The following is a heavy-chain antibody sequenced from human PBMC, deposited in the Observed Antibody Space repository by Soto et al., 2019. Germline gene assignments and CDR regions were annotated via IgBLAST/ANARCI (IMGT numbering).Heavy chain of an antibody. CDR1: GGSFSGYY. Sequence: QVQLQQWGAGLLKPSETLSLTCAVYGGSFSGYYWSWIRQPPGKGLEWIGEINHSGSTNYNPSLKSRVTISVDTSKNQFSLKLSSVTAADTAVYYCVRGRRGSGYFDLWGRGTLVTVSS. J-gene: IGHJ2*01. D-gene: IGHD3-10*01. V-gene: IGHV4-34*01. CDR2: INHSGST. CDR3: VRGRRGSGYFDL.